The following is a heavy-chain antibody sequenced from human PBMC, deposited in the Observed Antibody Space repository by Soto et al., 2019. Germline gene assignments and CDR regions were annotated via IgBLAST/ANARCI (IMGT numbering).Heavy chain of an antibody. D-gene: IGHD2-21*01. CDR3: IYRRASWDYHGLDV. Sequence: ESGPTLVNPTHTLTLTCTFSGFSLTTGGVGVGWIRQPPGRSLEWLAVIYWNDDRRRSPSLENRLTITKDTSKNQVVLTMTNMDPVDTATYYCIYRRASWDYHGLDVWGQGTPVTVSS. V-gene: IGHV2-5*01. CDR1: GFSLTTGGVG. CDR2: IYWNDDR. J-gene: IGHJ6*02.